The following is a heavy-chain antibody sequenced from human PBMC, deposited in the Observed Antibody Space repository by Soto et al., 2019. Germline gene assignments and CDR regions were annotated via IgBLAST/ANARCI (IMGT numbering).Heavy chain of an antibody. D-gene: IGHD3-10*01. J-gene: IGHJ6*02. CDR2: ISSGGSTI. V-gene: IGHV3-48*03. Sequence: PGGSLRLSCAASGFTFSDFEMNWVRQAPGKGLEWVAYISSGGSTIHYADSVRGRVTISRDNAKNSLSLQMSSLRAEDTGVYYCASSMVRGRNYLNYGMDVWGQGTTVTVSS. CDR1: GFTFSDFE. CDR3: ASSMVRGRNYLNYGMDV.